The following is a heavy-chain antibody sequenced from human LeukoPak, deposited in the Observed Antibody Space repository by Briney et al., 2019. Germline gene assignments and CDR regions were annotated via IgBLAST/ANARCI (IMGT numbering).Heavy chain of an antibody. CDR1: GFTFSSYS. CDR3: VRDRSPGYFDY. Sequence: GGSLRLSCAASGFTFSSYSMNWVRQAPGKGLEWVSSISSSSSYIYYADSVKGRFSISRDNAKNSLFLQMNSLRAEDTAVYYCVRDRSPGYFDYWGQGTLVTVSS. J-gene: IGHJ4*02. D-gene: IGHD3-10*01. V-gene: IGHV3-21*01. CDR2: ISSSSSYI.